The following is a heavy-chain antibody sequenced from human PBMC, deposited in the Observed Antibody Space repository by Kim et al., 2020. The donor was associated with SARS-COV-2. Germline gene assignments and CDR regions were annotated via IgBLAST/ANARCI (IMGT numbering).Heavy chain of an antibody. J-gene: IGHJ6*02. CDR2: IKQDGSEK. CDR3: ARDVYCSGGSCYSYGMDV. CDR1: GFTFSSYW. Sequence: GGSLRLSCVASGFTFSSYWMSWVRQAPGKGLEWVANIKQDGSEKYYVDSVKGRFTISRDNAKNSLYLQMNSLRAEDTAVYYCARDVYCSGGSCYSYGMDVWGQGTTVTVSS. D-gene: IGHD2-15*01. V-gene: IGHV3-7*03.